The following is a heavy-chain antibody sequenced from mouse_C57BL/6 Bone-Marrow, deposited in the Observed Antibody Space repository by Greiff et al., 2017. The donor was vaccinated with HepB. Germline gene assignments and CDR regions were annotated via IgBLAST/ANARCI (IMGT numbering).Heavy chain of an antibody. CDR3: TGDSSGYVGFAY. D-gene: IGHD3-2*02. Sequence: EVQLQQSGAELVRPGASVKLSCTASGFNIKDDYMHWVKQRPEQGLEWIGWIDPENGDTEYASKFQGKATITADTSSNTAYLQLSSLTYEDTAVYYCTGDSSGYVGFAYWGQGTLVTVSA. V-gene: IGHV14-4*01. CDR2: IDPENGDT. CDR1: GFNIKDDY. J-gene: IGHJ3*01.